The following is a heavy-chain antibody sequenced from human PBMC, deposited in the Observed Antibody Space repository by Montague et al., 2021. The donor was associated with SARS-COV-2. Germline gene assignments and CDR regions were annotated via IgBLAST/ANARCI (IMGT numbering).Heavy chain of an antibody. CDR1: GGSITSNY. D-gene: IGHD3-10*01. CDR2: IYTSGST. CDR3: AGGYGWGSYYS. Sequence: SETLSLTCTVSGGSITSNYWSWIRQPPGKGLECIGFIYTSGSTNYNPSLKSRVTMSVDTSRKQFSLKLTSVTAAVTAVYYCAGGYGWGSYYSWGQGTLVTVSS. J-gene: IGHJ4*02. V-gene: IGHV4-4*07.